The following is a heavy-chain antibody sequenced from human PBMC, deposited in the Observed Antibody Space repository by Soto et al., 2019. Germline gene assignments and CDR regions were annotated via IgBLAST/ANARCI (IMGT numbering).Heavy chain of an antibody. CDR2: ISSSSSYI. Sequence: GGSLRLSCAASGFTFSSYSMNWVRQAPGKGLEWVSSISSSSSYIYYADSVKGRFTISRDNTKNSLYLQMNSLRAEDTAVYYCASLEVVPAALLWPDYGMDVWGQGTTVTVSS. V-gene: IGHV3-21*01. J-gene: IGHJ6*02. CDR1: GFTFSSYS. D-gene: IGHD2-2*01. CDR3: ASLEVVPAALLWPDYGMDV.